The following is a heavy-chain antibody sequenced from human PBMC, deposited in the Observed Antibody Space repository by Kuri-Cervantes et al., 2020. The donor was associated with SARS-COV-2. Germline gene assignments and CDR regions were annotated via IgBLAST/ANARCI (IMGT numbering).Heavy chain of an antibody. Sequence: LSLTCAASGFTFSSYGMHWVRQAPGKGLEWVAVIWYDGSNKYYADSVKSRFTISRDNSKNTLYLQMNSLRAEDTAVYYCAKDQGGPVGATPDYWGQGTLVTVSS. CDR2: IWYDGSNK. CDR3: AKDQGGPVGATPDY. V-gene: IGHV3-33*06. J-gene: IGHJ4*02. D-gene: IGHD1-26*01. CDR1: GFTFSSYG.